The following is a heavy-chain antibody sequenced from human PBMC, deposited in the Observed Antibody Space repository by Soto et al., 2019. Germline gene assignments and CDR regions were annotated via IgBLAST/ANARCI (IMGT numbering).Heavy chain of an antibody. CDR1: GFTFSSYS. CDR2: ISSSSSYI. V-gene: IGHV3-21*01. Sequence: EVQLVESGGGLVKPGGSLRLSCAASGFTFSSYSMNWVRQAPGKGLEWVSYISSSSSYIYYADSVKGRFTISRDNAKNSLYLQMNSLRAEDNAVYYCARARLGSGNWFDPWGQGTLVTVSS. J-gene: IGHJ5*02. D-gene: IGHD2-8*02. CDR3: ARARLGSGNWFDP.